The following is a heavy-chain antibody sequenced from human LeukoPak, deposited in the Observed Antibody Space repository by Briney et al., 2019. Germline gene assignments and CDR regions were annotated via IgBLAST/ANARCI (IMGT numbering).Heavy chain of an antibody. J-gene: IGHJ4*02. CDR1: GGSISSYY. CDR2: ISHRGST. V-gene: IGHV4-38-2*02. Sequence: SETLSLTCTVSGGSISSYYWSWIRQPPGKGLEWVGSISHRGSTYYNPSLRSRITISLDRSKQKFSLKLTSVTAADTAVYFCARGAEYYAIWRGYAGYSDYWGQGISVTVSS. D-gene: IGHD3-3*01. CDR3: ARGAEYYAIWRGYAGYSDY.